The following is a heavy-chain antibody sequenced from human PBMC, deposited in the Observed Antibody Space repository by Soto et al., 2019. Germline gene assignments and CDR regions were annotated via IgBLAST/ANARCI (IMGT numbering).Heavy chain of an antibody. CDR1: GFTFNSYG. V-gene: IGHV3-33*01. CDR2: IWYDGSKR. Sequence: GGSLRLSCAASGFTFNSYGMHWVRQAPGKELEWVAAIWYDGSKRYHADSVKGRFNISRDNHKNTLYLQMNSLRVEDTAVYYCARSGSNVVVITFPDYWGQGTLVTVSS. J-gene: IGHJ4*02. CDR3: ARSGSNVVVITFPDY. D-gene: IGHD3-22*01.